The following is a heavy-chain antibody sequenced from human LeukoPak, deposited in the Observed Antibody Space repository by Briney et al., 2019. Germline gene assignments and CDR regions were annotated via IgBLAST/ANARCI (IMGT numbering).Heavy chain of an antibody. CDR1: GFTFSSYA. J-gene: IGHJ4*02. D-gene: IGHD3-10*01. Sequence: GRSLRLSCAASGFTFSSYAMHWVRQAPGKGLEWVAVISYDGSNKYYADSVKGRFTISRDNSKNTLYLQMNSLRAEDTAVYYCARGGYGSGSYYPYYFDYWGQGTLVTVSS. CDR3: ARGGYGSGSYYPYYFDY. CDR2: ISYDGSNK. V-gene: IGHV3-30*04.